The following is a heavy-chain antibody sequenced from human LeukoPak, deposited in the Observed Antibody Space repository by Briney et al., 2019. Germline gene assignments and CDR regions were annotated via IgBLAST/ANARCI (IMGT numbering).Heavy chain of an antibody. CDR1: GFTFSSYG. CDR2: IWYDGSNK. V-gene: IGHV3-33*01. D-gene: IGHD3-22*01. CDR3: ARDYRNYYDSSGSKSNWFDP. Sequence: PGRSLRLSCAASGFTFSSYGMHWVRQAPGKGLEWVAVIWYDGSNKYYADSVKGRFTISRDNSKNTLYLQMNSLRAEDTAVYYCARDYRNYYDSSGSKSNWFDPWGQGTLVTVSS. J-gene: IGHJ5*02.